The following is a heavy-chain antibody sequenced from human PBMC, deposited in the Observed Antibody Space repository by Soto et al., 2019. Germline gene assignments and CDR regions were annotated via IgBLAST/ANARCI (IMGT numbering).Heavy chain of an antibody. CDR2: ISGGGNDR. D-gene: IGHD3-16*01. Sequence: GGSLRLSCAASGFPFSSYAMSWVRQTPEKGLEWVAGISGGGNDRYYADFVQGRFTFSRDNSHNTLYLQVHSLTAEDTAVYYCAKDRRAGGNSAFYFDFWGQGAQVTVSS. CDR1: GFPFSSYA. CDR3: AKDRRAGGNSAFYFDF. J-gene: IGHJ4*02. V-gene: IGHV3-23*01.